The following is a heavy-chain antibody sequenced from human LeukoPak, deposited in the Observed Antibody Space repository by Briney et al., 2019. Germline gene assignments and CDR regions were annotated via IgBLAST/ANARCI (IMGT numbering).Heavy chain of an antibody. CDR3: AREGSYDFWSGYPGWFDP. Sequence: SETLSLTCTVSGGSISSYYWSWIRQPPGKGLEWIGYIYYSGSTNYNPSLKSRVTISVDTSKNQFSLKLSSVTAADTAVYYCAREGSYDFWSGYPGWFDPWGQGTLVTVSS. CDR1: GGSISSYY. J-gene: IGHJ5*02. CDR2: IYYSGST. D-gene: IGHD3-3*01. V-gene: IGHV4-59*01.